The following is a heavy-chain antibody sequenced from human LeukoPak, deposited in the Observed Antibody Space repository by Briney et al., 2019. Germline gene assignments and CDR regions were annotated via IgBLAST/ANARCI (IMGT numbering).Heavy chain of an antibody. CDR2: IYYSGST. Sequence: SQTLSLTCTVSGGSISSGSYYWSWIRQPPGKGLEWIGYIYYSGSTNYNPSLKSRVTISVDTSKNQFSLKLSSVTAADTAVYYCARAGHSSSWYPLLDYWGQGTLVTVSS. J-gene: IGHJ4*02. CDR3: ARAGHSSSWYPLLDY. CDR1: GGSISSGSYY. D-gene: IGHD6-13*01. V-gene: IGHV4-61*01.